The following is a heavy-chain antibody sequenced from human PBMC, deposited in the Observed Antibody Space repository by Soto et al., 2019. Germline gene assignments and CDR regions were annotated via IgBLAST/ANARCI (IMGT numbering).Heavy chain of an antibody. CDR1: GYTFTSYA. D-gene: IGHD6-13*01. CDR2: INAGNGNT. Sequence: GASVKVSCKASGYTFTSYAMHWVRQAPGQRLEWMGWINAGNGNTKYSQKFQGRVTITRDTSASTAYMELSSLRSEDTAVYYCARGIIAAAILRGSEAWFDPWGQGTLVTVSS. CDR3: ARGIIAAAILRGSEAWFDP. J-gene: IGHJ5*02. V-gene: IGHV1-3*01.